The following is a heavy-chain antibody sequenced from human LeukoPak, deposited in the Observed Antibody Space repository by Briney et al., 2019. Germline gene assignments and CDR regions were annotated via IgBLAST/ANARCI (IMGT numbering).Heavy chain of an antibody. D-gene: IGHD3-10*01. CDR1: GGSFSGYY. CDR2: INHSGST. CDR3: ARLNMVRGVNYYMDV. Sequence: KTSETLSLTCAVYGGSFSGYYWSWIRQPPGKGLEWIGEINHSGSTNYNPSLKSRVTISVDTSKNQFSLKLSSVTAADTAVYYCARLNMVRGVNYYMDVWGKGTTVTVSS. V-gene: IGHV4-34*01. J-gene: IGHJ6*03.